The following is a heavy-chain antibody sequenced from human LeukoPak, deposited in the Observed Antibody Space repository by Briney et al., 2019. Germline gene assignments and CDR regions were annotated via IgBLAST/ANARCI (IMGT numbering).Heavy chain of an antibody. CDR1: GYTFTNYG. D-gene: IGHD6-6*01. J-gene: IGHJ6*03. CDR2: ISAYNGNT. CDR3: ARVVYSSSSLYYYYYMDV. V-gene: IGHV1-18*01. Sequence: GASVKVSCKASGYTFTNYGISWVRQAPGQGLEWMGWISAYNGNTNYAQKLQGRVTMTTDTSTSTTYMELRSLRSDDTAVYYCARVVYSSSSLYYYYYMDVWGKGTTVTVSS.